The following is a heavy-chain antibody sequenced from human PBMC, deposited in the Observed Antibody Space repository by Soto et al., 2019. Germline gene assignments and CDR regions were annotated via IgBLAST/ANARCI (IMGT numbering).Heavy chain of an antibody. CDR2: IVVGSGNT. Sequence: SVKVSCKASGFTFTSSAMQWVRQARGQRLEWIGWIVVGSGNTNYAQKFQERVTITRDMSTSTAYMELSSLRSEDTAVYYCAAGSHSVAGSSLAFYGMDVWGPGTTVTVSS. CDR3: AAGSHSVAGSSLAFYGMDV. J-gene: IGHJ6*02. CDR1: GFTFTSSA. V-gene: IGHV1-58*02. D-gene: IGHD6-19*01.